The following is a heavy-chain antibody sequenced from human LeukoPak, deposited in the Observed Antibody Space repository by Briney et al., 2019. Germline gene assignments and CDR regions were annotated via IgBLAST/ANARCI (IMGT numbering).Heavy chain of an antibody. CDR3: AEDDGYFDWFHHY. V-gene: IGHV3-23*01. CDR2: ISGSGGST. Sequence: GGSLRLSCAASGFTFSSYAMSWVRQAPGKGLEWVSAISGSGGSTYYADSVKGRFTISRDNSKNTLYLQMNSLRAEDTAVYYCAEDDGYFDWFHHYWGQGTLVTVYS. J-gene: IGHJ4*02. CDR1: GFTFSSYA. D-gene: IGHD3-9*01.